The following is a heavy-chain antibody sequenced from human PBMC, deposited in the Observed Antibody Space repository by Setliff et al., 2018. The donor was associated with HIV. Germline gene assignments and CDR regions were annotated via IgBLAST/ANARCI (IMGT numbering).Heavy chain of an antibody. CDR1: GGSIYGSDYY. D-gene: IGHD5-12*01. J-gene: IGHJ4*02. CDR3: ALDPGYRRDY. Sequence: SETLSLTCTVSGGSIYGSDYYWSWIRQPPGKGLERIGYIYTSGRTNYNPSLKSRVKISVDTSKNQFSLDLSSVTAADTAVYYCALDPGYRRDYWGQGTLVTVSS. CDR2: IYTSGRT. V-gene: IGHV4-61*08.